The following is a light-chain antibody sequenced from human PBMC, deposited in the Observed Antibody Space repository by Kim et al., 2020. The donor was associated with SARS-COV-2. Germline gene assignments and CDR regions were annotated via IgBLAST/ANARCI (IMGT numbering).Light chain of an antibody. V-gene: IGLV2-18*02. CDR2: EVS. J-gene: IGLJ2*01. CDR3: SSYTSSNTVV. CDR1: SSDVGSYNR. Sequence: GQSSTLSWTGTSSDVGSYNRVSWYQQPPGTAPKVMIYEVSNRPSGVPDRFSGSKSGNTASLTISGLQAEDEADYYCSSYTSSNTVVFGGGTQLTVL.